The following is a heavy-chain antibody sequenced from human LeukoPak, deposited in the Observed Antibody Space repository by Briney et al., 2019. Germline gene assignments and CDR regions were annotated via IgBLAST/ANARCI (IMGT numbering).Heavy chain of an antibody. J-gene: IGHJ4*02. CDR2: IRYDGTDK. V-gene: IGHV3-30*02. D-gene: IGHD3-10*01. CDR1: GFIFSSYG. CDR3: VRWENGVQTYGVFDY. Sequence: GGSLRLSCAASGFIFSSYGMHWVRQAPGKGLEWVAFIRYDGTDKYYADSVKGRFTISRDNSKNTLYLQTNILRAEDTAMYYCVRWENGVQTYGVFDYWGQGTLVTVSS.